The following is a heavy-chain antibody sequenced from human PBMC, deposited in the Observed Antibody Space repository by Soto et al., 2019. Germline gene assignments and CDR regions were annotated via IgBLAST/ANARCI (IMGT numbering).Heavy chain of an antibody. CDR1: XXXXXXXY. D-gene: IGHD1-26*01. V-gene: IGHV4-59*08. Sequence: SETLSLTCSXSXXXXXXXYCSWFRQPPGKGLEWIGYMGYSGYTSYNPSLRSRVTISLDTSKNQFSLKLSSVTAADTAVYYCASRYGGNLAYRGQGTLVTVSS. J-gene: IGHJ4*02. CDR3: ASRYGGNLAY. CDR2: MGYSGYT.